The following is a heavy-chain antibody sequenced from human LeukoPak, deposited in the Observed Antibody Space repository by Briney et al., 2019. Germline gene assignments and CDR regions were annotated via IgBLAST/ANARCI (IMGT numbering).Heavy chain of an antibody. Sequence: PSETLSLTCTVSGYSISSGSGYYWGWIRQPPGKGLEWIGSIHHSGSTYNNPSLKSRVTISVDTSKTQFSLRLSSVTAADTAVYYCASPRRGLRGYSYGYVYWGQGTLVTVSS. CDR1: GYSISSGSGYY. D-gene: IGHD5-18*01. J-gene: IGHJ4*02. CDR2: IHHSGST. CDR3: ASPRRGLRGYSYGYVY. V-gene: IGHV4-38-2*02.